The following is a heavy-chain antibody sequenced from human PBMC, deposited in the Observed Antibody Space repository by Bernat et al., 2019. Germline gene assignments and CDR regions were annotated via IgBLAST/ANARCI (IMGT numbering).Heavy chain of an antibody. CDR2: ISYDGSNK. CDR1: GFTFSSYG. D-gene: IGHD2/OR15-2a*01. CDR3: AKGGEYFDY. V-gene: IGHV3-30*18. Sequence: QVQLVESGGGVVQPGRSLRLSCAASGFTFSSYGMHWVRQAPGKGLEWVAVISYDGSNKYYADSVKGRFTISRDNSKNTLYLQMNSRGAEDTAVYYCAKGGEYFDYWGQGTLVTVSS. J-gene: IGHJ4*02.